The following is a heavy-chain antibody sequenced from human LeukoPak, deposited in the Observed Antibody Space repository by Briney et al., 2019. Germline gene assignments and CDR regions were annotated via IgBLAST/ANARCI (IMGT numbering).Heavy chain of an antibody. D-gene: IGHD3-10*01. J-gene: IGHJ4*02. Sequence: ASVKVSCKASGYTFTSYGISWVRQAPGQGLEWMGWISAYNGNTNYAQKIQGRVTMTTDTSTSTAYMELGSLRSDDTAVYYCARGSVRITMVRGVIRALGYWGQGTLVTVSS. CDR3: ARGSVRITMVRGVIRALGY. CDR1: GYTFTSYG. CDR2: ISAYNGNT. V-gene: IGHV1-18*04.